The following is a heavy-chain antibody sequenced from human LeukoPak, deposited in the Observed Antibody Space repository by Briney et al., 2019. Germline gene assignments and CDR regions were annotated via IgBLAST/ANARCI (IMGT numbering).Heavy chain of an antibody. V-gene: IGHV4-39*01. D-gene: IGHD1-26*01. CDR3: ASLPGGY. CDR2: IHYGGNT. Sequence: PSETLSLTCPVSAGSLSRTSSDWGWIRQPPGKGLEWIGYIHYGGNTNYNPSLKSRVTISFDTSKNQFSLNLISATAADTAVYYCASLPGGYWGQGTLVIVSS. CDR1: AGSLSRTSSD. J-gene: IGHJ4*02.